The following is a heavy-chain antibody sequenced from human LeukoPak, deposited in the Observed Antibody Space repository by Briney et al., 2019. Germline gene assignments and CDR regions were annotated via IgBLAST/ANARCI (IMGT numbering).Heavy chain of an antibody. CDR2: MYTSGTT. D-gene: IGHD5-12*01. J-gene: IGHJ4*02. Sequence: SETLSLTCSVSGGSIISDSYYWNWSRQPAGKGLEWIGRMYTSGTTNYNPSLKSRVTISVDTSKNQFSLKLSSVTAADTAVYYCARAHINSGYDWLDYWGQGTLVTVSS. CDR3: ARAHINSGYDWLDY. CDR1: GGSIISDSYY. V-gene: IGHV4-61*02.